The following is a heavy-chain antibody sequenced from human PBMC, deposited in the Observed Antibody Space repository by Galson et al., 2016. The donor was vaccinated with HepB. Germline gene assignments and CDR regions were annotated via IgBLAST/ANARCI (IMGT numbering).Heavy chain of an antibody. J-gene: IGHJ2*01. CDR2: IYWNDDK. V-gene: IGHV2-5*01. Sequence: PALVKPTQTLTLTCTFSGFSLRTSGGGVGWIRQPPGKALVWLALIYWNDDKRYSPSLKSRLTVTKDTPKNQVVLTITNVDPVEPGTYFCAHSLYGDQSGGWYFGVWGRGTLVTVSS. CDR3: AHSLYGDQSGGWYFGV. D-gene: IGHD4-17*01. CDR1: GFSLRTSGGG.